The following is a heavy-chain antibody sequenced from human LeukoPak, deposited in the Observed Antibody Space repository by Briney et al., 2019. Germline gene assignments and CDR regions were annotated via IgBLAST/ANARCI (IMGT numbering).Heavy chain of an antibody. CDR1: GFTLSSYA. D-gene: IGHD2-21*01. Sequence: GGSLRLSCAASGFTLSSYAMSWVRQAPGKGLECASAISVSGNTYQAESANGRFTICRDSSKNTLYLQRNRLRAEYAAVYYCAKAPVTTCSGAYCYPFDYGGKGTLVTVSS. V-gene: IGHV3-23*01. CDR3: AKAPVTTCSGAYCYPFDY. CDR2: ISVSGNT. J-gene: IGHJ4*02.